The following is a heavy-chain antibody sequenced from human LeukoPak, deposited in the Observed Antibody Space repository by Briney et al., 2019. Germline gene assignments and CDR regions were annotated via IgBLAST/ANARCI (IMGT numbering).Heavy chain of an antibody. D-gene: IGHD1-26*01. CDR1: GGSISSYY. CDR3: AGGTIVGATYFDY. J-gene: IGHJ4*02. V-gene: IGHV4-59*01. Sequence: SETLSLTCTVSGGSISSYYWSWIRQPPGKGLEWIGYIYYSGSTNYNPSLKSRVTILVDTSKNQFSLKLSSVTAADTAVYYCAGGTIVGATYFDYWGQGTLVTVSS. CDR2: IYYSGST.